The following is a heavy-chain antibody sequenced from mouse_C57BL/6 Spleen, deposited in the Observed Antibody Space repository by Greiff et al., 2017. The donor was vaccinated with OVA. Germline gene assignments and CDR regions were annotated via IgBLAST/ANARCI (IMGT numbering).Heavy chain of an antibody. V-gene: IGHV1-61*01. CDR2: IYPSDSET. Sequence: QVQLQQPGAELVRPGSSVKLSCKASGYTFTSYWMDWVKQRPGQGLEWIGNIYPSDSETHYNQKFKDKATLTVDKSSSTAYMQLSSLTSEDSAVYYCARCGRDSYFDYWGQGTTLTVSS. CDR1: GYTFTSYW. J-gene: IGHJ2*01. CDR3: ARCGRDSYFDY.